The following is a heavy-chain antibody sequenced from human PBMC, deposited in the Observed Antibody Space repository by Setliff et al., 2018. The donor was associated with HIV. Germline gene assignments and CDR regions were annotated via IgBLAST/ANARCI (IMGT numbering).Heavy chain of an antibody. J-gene: IGHJ4*02. CDR2: TYYSGYT. Sequence: PSETLSLTCTVSGGSISSGDYYWSWIRQPPGKGLEWIGYTYYSGYTQYNPSLKSRVTIPVDTSKNQFSLKLRSVSAADTAVYYCARASSGYLIVHYWGQGTLVTVSS. CDR3: ARASSGYLIVHY. V-gene: IGHV4-30-4*01. CDR1: GGSISSGDYY. D-gene: IGHD3-22*01.